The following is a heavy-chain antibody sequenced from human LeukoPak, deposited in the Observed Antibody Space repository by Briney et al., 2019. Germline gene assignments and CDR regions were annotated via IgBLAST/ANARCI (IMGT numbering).Heavy chain of an antibody. CDR2: IYHSGTT. J-gene: IGHJ6*03. CDR1: DASINKGHY. D-gene: IGHD3-16*02. V-gene: IGHV4-38-2*02. CDR3: ARVSFGGVIVWYYMDV. Sequence: PSETLSLTCSVSDASINKGHYWGWIRQSPGKGLEWIGSIYHSGTTFYNPSLKSRVTISVGTSQNQFSLKLKSVTAADTAVYYCARVSFGGVIVWYYMDVWGKGTTVTVSS.